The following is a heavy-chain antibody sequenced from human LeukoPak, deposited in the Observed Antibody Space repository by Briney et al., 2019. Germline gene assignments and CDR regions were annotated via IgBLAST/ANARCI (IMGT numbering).Heavy chain of an antibody. CDR1: GFTFSSYA. D-gene: IGHD1-1*01. Sequence: GGSLRLSCAASGFTFSSYAMSWVRQAPGKGLEWVSAISGSGGSTYYADSVKGRFTISKDNSKNTLYLQMNSLRAEDTAVYYCASTTTQGKVDYFDYWGQGTLVTVSS. CDR2: ISGSGGST. J-gene: IGHJ4*02. CDR3: ASTTTQGKVDYFDY. V-gene: IGHV3-23*01.